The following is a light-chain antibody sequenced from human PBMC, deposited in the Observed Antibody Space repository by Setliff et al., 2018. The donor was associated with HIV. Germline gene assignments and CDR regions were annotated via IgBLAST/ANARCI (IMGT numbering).Light chain of an antibody. CDR3: SSYTTSSTYV. J-gene: IGLJ1*01. Sequence: QSALTQPASVSGSPGQSITTPCTGSISDIGSYNFVSWYQQHPGKAPNLIISDVSKRPSGVSDRFSGSKSGHTASLTISGLQAEDEADYYCSSYTTSSTYVFGIGTKVTVL. V-gene: IGLV2-14*03. CDR1: ISDIGSYNF. CDR2: DVS.